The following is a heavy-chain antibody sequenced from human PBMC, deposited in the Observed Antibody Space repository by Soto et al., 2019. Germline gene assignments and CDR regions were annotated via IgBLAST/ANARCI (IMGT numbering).Heavy chain of an antibody. CDR2: IYSGGST. CDR3: ARFVRSCSATTCPTRADV. D-gene: IGHD2-2*01. V-gene: IGHV4-61*01. CDR1: GGFVNSDTHS. Sequence: SETLSLTCTVSGGFVNSDTHSWSWIRQTPGKRLEWIGFIYSGGSTKNPSLRSRVTMSVDTSKNQFSLKLRSVIVADTAVYHCARFVRSCSATTCPTRADVWGQGITVTVSS. J-gene: IGHJ6*02.